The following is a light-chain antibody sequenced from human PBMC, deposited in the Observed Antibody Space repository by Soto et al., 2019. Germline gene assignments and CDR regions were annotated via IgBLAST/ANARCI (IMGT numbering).Light chain of an antibody. J-gene: IGKJ5*01. V-gene: IGKV3-11*01. CDR3: QQRSSNWPSVT. Sequence: EIVLTQSPATLSLSPGERATLSCRASQSVSSYLAWYQQKPGQAPRLLIYDASNRATGIPARFSGSGSGTDFTPTISSLASEDFAVYYCQQRSSNWPSVTFGKETRLEIK. CDR1: QSVSSY. CDR2: DAS.